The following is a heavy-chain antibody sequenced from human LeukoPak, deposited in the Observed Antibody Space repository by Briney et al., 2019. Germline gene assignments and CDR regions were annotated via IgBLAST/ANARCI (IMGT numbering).Heavy chain of an antibody. J-gene: IGHJ4*02. CDR3: ASGRTDIVVVPATLRNYYFDY. V-gene: IGHV1-69*06. CDR1: GYTFTGYY. D-gene: IGHD2-2*01. CDR2: IMPISGTA. Sequence: ASVKVSCKASGYTFTGYYMHWVRQPPGQGLEWMGGIMPISGTANYAQKFQGRVTITADKPTNAAYMELSSLRSEDTAVYYCASGRTDIVVVPATLRNYYFDYWGQGTLVTVSS.